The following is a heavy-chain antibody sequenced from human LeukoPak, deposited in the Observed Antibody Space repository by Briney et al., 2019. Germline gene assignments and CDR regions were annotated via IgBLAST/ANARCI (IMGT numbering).Heavy chain of an antibody. V-gene: IGHV4-4*02. J-gene: IGHJ4*02. CDR3: ARDGSSSWYYFDY. Sequence: SETLSLTCAVSGGSISSSNWWSWVRQPPGKGLEWIGEIYHSGSTNYNPSLKGRVTISVDKSKNQFSLKLSSVTAADTAVYYCARDGSSSWYYFDYWGQGTLVTVSS. D-gene: IGHD6-13*01. CDR2: IYHSGST. CDR1: GGSISSSNW.